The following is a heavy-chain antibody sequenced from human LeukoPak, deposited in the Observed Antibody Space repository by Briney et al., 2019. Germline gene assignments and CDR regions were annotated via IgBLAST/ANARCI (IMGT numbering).Heavy chain of an antibody. Sequence: PGGSLRLSCAASGFTFSSYGMSWVRQAPGKGLEWVSTITFNGGSTFHGDSVKGRFTVSRDNSRNTLYLQMNSLRAEDTAVYYCAKDGSTVTGSGDYWGQGTLVTVSS. V-gene: IGHV3-23*01. D-gene: IGHD6-19*01. CDR1: GFTFSSYG. CDR3: AKDGSTVTGSGDY. J-gene: IGHJ4*02. CDR2: ITFNGGST.